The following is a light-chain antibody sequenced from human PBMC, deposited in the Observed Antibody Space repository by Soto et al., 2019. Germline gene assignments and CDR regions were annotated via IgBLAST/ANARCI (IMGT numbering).Light chain of an antibody. CDR2: EVS. Sequence: QSVLTQPASVSGSPGQSITISCIGTSSDVGSYNLVSWYQQHPDKAPKVLIYEVSERPSGVSNRFSGSKSGNTASLTISGLQAEDEAEYYCCSYAGSRTHVLFGGGTKVTVL. CDR3: CSYAGSRTHVL. V-gene: IGLV2-23*02. CDR1: SSDVGSYNL. J-gene: IGLJ2*01.